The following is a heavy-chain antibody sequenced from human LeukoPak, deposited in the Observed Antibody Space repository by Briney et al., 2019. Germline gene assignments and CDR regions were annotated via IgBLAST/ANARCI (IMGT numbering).Heavy chain of an antibody. CDR1: GFTFNSYS. J-gene: IGHJ5*02. Sequence: GGSLRLSCAASGFTFNSYSMNWVRQAPGKGLEWVSYISSSSSTIYYADSVKGRFTISRDNAKNSLYLQMNSLRAEDTAVYYCARAPGGTRYNWFDPWGQGTLVTVSS. D-gene: IGHD2-8*02. CDR3: ARAPGGTRYNWFDP. V-gene: IGHV3-48*01. CDR2: ISSSSSTI.